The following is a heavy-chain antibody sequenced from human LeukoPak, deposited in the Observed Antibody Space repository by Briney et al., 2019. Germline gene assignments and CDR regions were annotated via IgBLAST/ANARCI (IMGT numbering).Heavy chain of an antibody. CDR1: GGTFSSYA. Sequence: SVKVSCKASGGTFSSYAISWVRQAPGQGLEWMGRIIPILGIANYAQKSQGRVTITADKSTSTAYMELSSLRSEDTAVYYCARDNCIAVAVCRAFDIWGQGTMVTVSS. CDR3: ARDNCIAVAVCRAFDI. D-gene: IGHD6-19*01. J-gene: IGHJ3*02. V-gene: IGHV1-69*04. CDR2: IIPILGIA.